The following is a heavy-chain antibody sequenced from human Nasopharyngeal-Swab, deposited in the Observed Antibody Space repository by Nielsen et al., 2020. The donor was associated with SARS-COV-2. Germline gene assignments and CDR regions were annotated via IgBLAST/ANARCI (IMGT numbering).Heavy chain of an antibody. CDR2: IGTAGDT. D-gene: IGHD3-22*01. CDR1: GFTFSSYD. Sequence: GESLKISCAASGFTFSSYDMHWVRQATGKGLEWVSAIGTAGDTYYPGSVKGRFTISRENAKNSLHLQMNSLRAEDTAVYYCARVSAYYDSSGHYDAFDIWGQGTMVTVSS. CDR3: ARVSAYYDSSGHYDAFDI. J-gene: IGHJ3*02. V-gene: IGHV3-13*01.